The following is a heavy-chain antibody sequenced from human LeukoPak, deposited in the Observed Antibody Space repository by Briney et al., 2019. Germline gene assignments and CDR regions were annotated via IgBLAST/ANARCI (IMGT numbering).Heavy chain of an antibody. CDR1: GGSFSRSSYY. CDR3: ARDKIVVVPHDAFDI. J-gene: IGHJ3*02. D-gene: IGHD2-21*01. V-gene: IGHV4-39*07. Sequence: SETLSLTCTVCGGSFSRSSYYWGWIRQPPGKGLEWIGSIYYSGSTYYNPSLKSRVTISVDTSKNQFSLKLSSVTAADTAVYYCARDKIVVVPHDAFDIWGQGTMVTVSS. CDR2: IYYSGST.